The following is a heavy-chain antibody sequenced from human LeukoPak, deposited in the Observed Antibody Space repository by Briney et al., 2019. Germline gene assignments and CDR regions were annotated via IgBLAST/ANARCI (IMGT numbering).Heavy chain of an antibody. CDR2: IIPILGIA. Sequence: SVKVSCKASGGTFSSYAISWVRQAPGQGLEWMGRIIPILGIANYAQKFQGRVTITADKSTSTAYMELSGLRSEDTAVYYCAREKDYYDSSGPDYWGQGTLVTVSS. V-gene: IGHV1-69*04. CDR3: AREKDYYDSSGPDY. J-gene: IGHJ4*02. CDR1: GGTFSSYA. D-gene: IGHD3-22*01.